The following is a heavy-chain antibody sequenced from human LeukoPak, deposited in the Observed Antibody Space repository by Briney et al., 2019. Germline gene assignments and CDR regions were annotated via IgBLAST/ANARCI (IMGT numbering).Heavy chain of an antibody. J-gene: IGHJ4*02. CDR1: RFTVSSNY. Sequence: GGSLRLSCAASRFTVSSNYMSWVREAPGKRLQWFGRVKSKTDGGTTDYAAPVKGRFTISRDDSKNTLYLQMNSLKTEDTAVYYCTQERITMVRGVIPYFDYWGQGTLVTVSS. CDR2: VKSKTDGGTT. D-gene: IGHD3-10*01. CDR3: TQERITMVRGVIPYFDY. V-gene: IGHV3-15*01.